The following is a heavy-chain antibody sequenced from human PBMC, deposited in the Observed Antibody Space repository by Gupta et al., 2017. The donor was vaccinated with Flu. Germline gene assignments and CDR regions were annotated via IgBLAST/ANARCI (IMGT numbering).Heavy chain of an antibody. Sequence: QVQLVESGGGVVQPGRSLRLSCAASGFTFSSYGMHWVRQAPGKGLEWVAVISYDGSNKYYADSVKGRFTISRDNSKNTLYLQMNSLRAEDTAVYYCAKDHRGFDPWGQGTLVTVSS. J-gene: IGHJ5*02. CDR1: GFTFSSYG. V-gene: IGHV3-30*18. CDR3: AKDHRGFDP. CDR2: ISYDGSNK.